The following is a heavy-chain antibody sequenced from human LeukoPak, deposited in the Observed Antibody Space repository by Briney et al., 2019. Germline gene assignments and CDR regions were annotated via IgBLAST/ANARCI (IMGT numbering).Heavy chain of an antibody. CDR3: ARDGYYDCSGHSEFDY. V-gene: IGHV4-59*01. J-gene: IGHJ4*02. Sequence: SETLSLTCTASGGSISSYYWSWIRQPPGKGLEWIGYIYYSGSTNYNPSLKSRVTISVDTSKNQFSLKLSSVTAADTAVYYCARDGYYDCSGHSEFDYWGQGTLVAVSS. CDR2: IYYSGST. D-gene: IGHD3-22*01. CDR1: GGSISSYY.